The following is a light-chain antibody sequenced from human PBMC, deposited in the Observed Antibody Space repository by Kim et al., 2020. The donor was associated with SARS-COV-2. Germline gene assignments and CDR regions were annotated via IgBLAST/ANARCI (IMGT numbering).Light chain of an antibody. V-gene: IGLV1-40*01. CDR2: ANS. CDR1: SSNIGAGYD. Sequence: HRVTISCTGSSSNIGAGYDVHWYQQLPGTAPKLLIYANSNRPSGVPDRFSGSKSGTSASLAITGLQAEDEADYYCQSYDSSLSALVFGGGTQLTVL. CDR3: QSYDSSLSALV. J-gene: IGLJ2*01.